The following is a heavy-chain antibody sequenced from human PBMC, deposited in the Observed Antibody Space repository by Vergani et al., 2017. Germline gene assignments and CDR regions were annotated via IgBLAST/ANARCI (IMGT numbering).Heavy chain of an antibody. Sequence: QVQLVASGGGLVRPGGSLRLSCAASGFIFSDYYMTWIRQTPGKGLEWLAHISDGGETKMYAEYLKGRFTVSRDNTKNLLMLQMKTLKVDDTATYYCGRKQSPASLMDKPIDIWGQGTLVTVSS. V-gene: IGHV3-11*01. CDR2: ISDGGETK. CDR3: GRKQSPASLMDKPIDI. D-gene: IGHD1/OR15-1a*01. J-gene: IGHJ5*02. CDR1: GFIFSDYY.